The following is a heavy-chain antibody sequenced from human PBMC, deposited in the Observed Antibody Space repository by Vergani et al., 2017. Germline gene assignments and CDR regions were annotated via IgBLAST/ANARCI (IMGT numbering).Heavy chain of an antibody. J-gene: IGHJ6*02. CDR3: AKANPRNSGYDYLYYYHAMDC. Sequence: EVQLLESGGDLVQPGGSLRLSCAASGFTFNHYAMNWVRQAPGKGLEWVSGISGSGGSTYYAGSVKGRFTISRHISKNTLYLQMNSLSAGDTAVYYCAKANPRNSGYDYLYYYHAMDCWGQGTTVTVSS. CDR2: ISGSGGST. V-gene: IGHV3-23*01. D-gene: IGHD5-12*01. CDR1: GFTFNHYA.